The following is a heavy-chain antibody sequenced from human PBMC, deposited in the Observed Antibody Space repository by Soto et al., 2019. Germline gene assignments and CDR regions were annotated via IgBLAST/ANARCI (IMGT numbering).Heavy chain of an antibody. CDR2: ISAYNGNT. J-gene: IGHJ6*02. CDR3: ARTPLRYCSSTRCLMRLTRYYGMDV. V-gene: IGHV1-18*01. Sequence: QVQLVQSGAEVKKPGASVKVSCKASGYTFTSYGISWVRQAPGQGLEWMGWISAYNGNTNYAQKLQGRVTMTTDTSTSTAYMELRSLRSDDTAVYYCARTPLRYCSSTRCLMRLTRYYGMDVWGQGTTVTVSS. D-gene: IGHD2-2*01. CDR1: GYTFTSYG.